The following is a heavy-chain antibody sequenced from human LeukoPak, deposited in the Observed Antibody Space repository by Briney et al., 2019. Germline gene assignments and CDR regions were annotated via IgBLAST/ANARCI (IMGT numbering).Heavy chain of an antibody. Sequence: SETLSLTCAVYGGSFSGYYWSWIRQPPGKGLEWIGEINHSGSTNYNPSLKSRVTISVDTSKNQFSLKLSSVTAADTAVYYCARGGLGYCSSTSCRPYYYYGMDVWGRGTLVTVSS. CDR3: ARGGLGYCSSTSCRPYYYYGMDV. CDR2: INHSGST. J-gene: IGHJ6*02. V-gene: IGHV4-34*01. D-gene: IGHD2-2*01. CDR1: GGSFSGYY.